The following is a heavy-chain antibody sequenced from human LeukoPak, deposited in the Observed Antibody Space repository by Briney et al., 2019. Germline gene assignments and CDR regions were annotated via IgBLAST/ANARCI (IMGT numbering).Heavy chain of an antibody. Sequence: GGSLRLSCAASGFTFSSYGMRWVRQAPGKGLEWVAFIRYDGSNKYYADSVKGRFTISRDNSKNTLYLQMNGPRAEDTAVYYCAKEGHVRPRRWGAFDIWGQGPMVTVSS. D-gene: IGHD1-26*01. CDR2: IRYDGSNK. CDR1: GFTFSSYG. CDR3: AKEGHVRPRRWGAFDI. V-gene: IGHV3-30*02. J-gene: IGHJ3*02.